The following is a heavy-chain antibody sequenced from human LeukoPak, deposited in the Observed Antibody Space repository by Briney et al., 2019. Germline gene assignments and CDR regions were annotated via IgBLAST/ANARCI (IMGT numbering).Heavy chain of an antibody. Sequence: PGRSLRLSCTASGFTFRDHAVSWVRQAPGKGLEWVGFIRSEAYSGTPEYAASVKGRFTISTDDSKSIAYLLMYSLKTEDTAVYYCARDPGGYYYDSSGYPYYFDYWGQGTLVTVSS. CDR2: IRSEAYSGTP. D-gene: IGHD3-22*01. CDR3: ARDPGGYYYDSSGYPYYFDY. J-gene: IGHJ4*02. V-gene: IGHV3-49*04. CDR1: GFTFRDHA.